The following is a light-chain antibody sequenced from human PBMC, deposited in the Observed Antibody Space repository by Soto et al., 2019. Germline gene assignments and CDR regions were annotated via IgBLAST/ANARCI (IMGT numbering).Light chain of an antibody. V-gene: IGKV1-39*01. CDR1: QTSATY. CDR2: EAS. J-gene: IGKJ4*01. Sequence: DIQMTQSPSSLSASVGDRVTITCRASQTSATYINWYQQKSGSAPRLLIYEASGLQSGVPSRFSGSGSGTHFVLTISNFQPEDVAAYYCQKYNSAPLTFGGGTKWIS. CDR3: QKYNSAPLT.